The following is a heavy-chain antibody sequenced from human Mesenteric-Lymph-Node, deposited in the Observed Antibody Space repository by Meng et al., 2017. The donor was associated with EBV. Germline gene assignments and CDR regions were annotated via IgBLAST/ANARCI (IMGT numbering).Heavy chain of an antibody. J-gene: IGHJ4*02. D-gene: IGHD3-10*01. V-gene: IGHV4-61*01. Sequence: QVQLQESGPGLVKPSETLSLSCTVSGDSVSSPTYHWSWIRQPPGKGLEWIGCVFDSGSSDYNASLESRATISIDTSKNQFSLKLRSVTAADTAVYYCARASYGSGIDYWGQGTLVTVSS. CDR1: GDSVSSPTYH. CDR2: VFDSGSS. CDR3: ARASYGSGIDY.